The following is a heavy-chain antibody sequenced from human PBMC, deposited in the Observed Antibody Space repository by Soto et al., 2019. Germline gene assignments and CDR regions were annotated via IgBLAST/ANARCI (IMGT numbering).Heavy chain of an antibody. CDR3: TRPYCSGGSCYPP. V-gene: IGHV3-73*01. CDR1: GFTFSGSA. Sequence: PGGSLRLSCAASGFTFSGSAMHWVRQASGKGLEWVGRIRSKANSYATAYAASVKGRFTISRDDSKNTAYLQMNSLKTEDTAVYYCTRPYCSGGSCYPPWGQGTLVTVSS. J-gene: IGHJ5*02. D-gene: IGHD2-15*01. CDR2: IRSKANSYAT.